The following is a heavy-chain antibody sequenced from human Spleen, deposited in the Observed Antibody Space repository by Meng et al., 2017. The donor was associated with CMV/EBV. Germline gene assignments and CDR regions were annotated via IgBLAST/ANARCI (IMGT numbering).Heavy chain of an antibody. Sequence: FTFIAYSMNWVRQAPGKGLEWLSSISSSSSYINYADSVKGRFTISRDNTKNSLYLQMNSLRAEDTAVYYCARLMIPIAVGGGRGAFDSWGQGTLVTVSS. V-gene: IGHV3-21*01. CDR1: FTFIAYS. J-gene: IGHJ5*01. CDR2: ISSSSSYI. D-gene: IGHD2-21*01. CDR3: ARLMIPIAVGGGRGAFDS.